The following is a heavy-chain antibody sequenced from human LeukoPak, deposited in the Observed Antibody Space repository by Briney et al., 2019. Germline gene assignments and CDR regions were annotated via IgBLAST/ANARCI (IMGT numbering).Heavy chain of an antibody. V-gene: IGHV4-34*01. D-gene: IGHD6-19*01. CDR3: ARGHASGWYIDWFDP. CDR1: GGSFSGYY. CDR2: INHSGST. J-gene: IGHJ5*02. Sequence: PSETLSLTCAVYGGSFSGYYWSWIRQPPGKGLEWIGEINHSGSTNYNPSLKSRVTISVDTSKNQFSLKLSSVTAADTAVYYCARGHASGWYIDWFDPWGQGTLVTVSS.